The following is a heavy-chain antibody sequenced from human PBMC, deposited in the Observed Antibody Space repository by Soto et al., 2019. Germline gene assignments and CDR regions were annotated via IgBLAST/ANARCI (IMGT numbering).Heavy chain of an antibody. CDR3: ARGDSTGPFHYYYYGMDV. CDR2: MNPNSGNT. CDR1: GYTFTSYD. D-gene: IGHD5-18*01. V-gene: IGHV1-8*01. J-gene: IGHJ6*02. Sequence: QVQLVQSGAEVKKPGASVKVSCKASGYTFTSYDINWVRQATGQGLEWMGWMNPNSGNTGYAQKFQGRVTMTRNTXIXTXXMELSSLRSEDTAVYYCARGDSTGPFHYYYYGMDVWGQGTTVTVSS.